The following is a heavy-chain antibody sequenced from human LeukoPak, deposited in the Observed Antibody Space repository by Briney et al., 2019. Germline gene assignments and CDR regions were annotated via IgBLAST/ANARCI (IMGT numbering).Heavy chain of an antibody. CDR3: ASLTYYYDSSGYRPRPFDY. J-gene: IGHJ4*02. Sequence: SVKVSCKPSGYTFTSYYMHWVRQAPGQGLEWMGGIIPIFGTANYAQKFQGRVTITADKSTSTAYMELSSLRSEDTAVYYCASLTYYYDSSGYRPRPFDYWGQGTLVTVSS. V-gene: IGHV1-69*06. D-gene: IGHD3-22*01. CDR1: GYTFTSYY. CDR2: IIPIFGTA.